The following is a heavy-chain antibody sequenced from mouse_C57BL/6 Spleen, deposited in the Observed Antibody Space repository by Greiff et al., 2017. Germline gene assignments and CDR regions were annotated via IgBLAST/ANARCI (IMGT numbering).Heavy chain of an antibody. CDR1: GFTFSDYG. J-gene: IGHJ1*03. D-gene: IGHD1-1*01. V-gene: IGHV5-17*01. CDR2: ISSGSSTI. CDR3: ARSRLAYFDV. Sequence: EVKLVESGGGLVKPGGSLKLSCAASGFTFSDYGMHWVRQAPEKGLEWVAYISSGSSTIYYADTVKGRFTISRDNAKNTLFLQMTSLRSEDTAMYYCARSRLAYFDVWGTGTTVTVSS.